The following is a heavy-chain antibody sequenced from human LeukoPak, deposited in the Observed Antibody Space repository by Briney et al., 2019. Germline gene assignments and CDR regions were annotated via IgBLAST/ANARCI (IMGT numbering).Heavy chain of an antibody. CDR1: GYTFTSYG. J-gene: IGHJ1*01. Sequence: ASVKVSCKASGYTFTSYGISWVRQAPGQGLEWMGWINPNSGGTNSAQKFQGRVTMTRDTSIITAYMELSRLRSDDTAVYFCARGYYDSSDYEYFQHWGQGTLVTVSS. V-gene: IGHV1-2*02. CDR3: ARGYYDSSDYEYFQH. CDR2: INPNSGGT. D-gene: IGHD3-22*01.